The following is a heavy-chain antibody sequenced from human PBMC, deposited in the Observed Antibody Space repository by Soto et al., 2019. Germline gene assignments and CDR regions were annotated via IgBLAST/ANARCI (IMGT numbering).Heavy chain of an antibody. J-gene: IGHJ5*02. CDR2: IYYSGST. D-gene: IGHD3-16*02. CDR1: GGSVSSGGCY. Sequence: SETLSLTCTVSGGSVSSGGCYWSWIRQPPGKGLEWIGYIYYSGSTNYNPSLKSRVTISVDTSKNQFSLKLSSVTAADTAVYYCARLSYDFDPWGQATLVTVSS. CDR3: ARLSYDFDP. V-gene: IGHV4-61*08.